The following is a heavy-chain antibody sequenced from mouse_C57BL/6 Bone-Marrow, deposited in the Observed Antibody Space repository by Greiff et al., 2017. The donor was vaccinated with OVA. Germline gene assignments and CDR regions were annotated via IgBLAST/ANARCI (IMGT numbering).Heavy chain of an antibody. CDR2: ISSGSSTI. V-gene: IGHV5-17*01. D-gene: IGHD3-3*01. Sequence: EVHLVESGGGLVKPGGSLKLSCAASGFTFSDYGMHWVRQAPEKGLEWVAYISSGSSTIYYADTVKGRFTISRDNAKNTLFLQMTSLRSEDTAMYYCARGGGTVAMGYWGQGTSVTVSS. CDR1: GFTFSDYG. J-gene: IGHJ4*01. CDR3: ARGGGTVAMGY.